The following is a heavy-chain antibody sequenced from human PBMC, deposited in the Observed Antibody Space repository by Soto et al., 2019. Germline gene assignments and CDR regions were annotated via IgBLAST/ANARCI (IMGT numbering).Heavy chain of an antibody. V-gene: IGHV4-30-4*01. CDR3: ARERGYSYGYYYYYGMDV. J-gene: IGHJ6*02. CDR1: GGSINSGDYY. CDR2: IYYSGST. D-gene: IGHD5-18*01. Sequence: QVQLQESGPGLVKPSQTLSLTCTVSGGSINSGDYYWSWIRQPPGKGLEWIGYIYYSGSTYYNPSLKSRITTSLDTSKNQFSLDLSSVTAADTAVYYCARERGYSYGYYYYYGMDVWGQGTTVTVSS.